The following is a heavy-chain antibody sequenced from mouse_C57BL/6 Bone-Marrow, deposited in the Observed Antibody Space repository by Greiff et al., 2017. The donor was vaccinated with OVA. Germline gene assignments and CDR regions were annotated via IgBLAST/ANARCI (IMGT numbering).Heavy chain of an antibody. CDR2: ISSGGDYI. CDR1: GFTFSSYA. J-gene: IGHJ4*01. CDR3: ARLLDAMDY. V-gene: IGHV5S21*01. Sequence: EVHLVESGEGLVKPGGSLKLSCAASGFTFSSYAMSWVRQTPEKRLEWVAYISSGGDYIYYADTVKGRFTISRETARNTLYLQMSSVKTEDTAMYYCARLLDAMDYGGQGKSVTVSS. D-gene: IGHD2-1*01.